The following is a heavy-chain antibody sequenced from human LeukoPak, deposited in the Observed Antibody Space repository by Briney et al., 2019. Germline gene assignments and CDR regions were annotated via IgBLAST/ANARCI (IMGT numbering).Heavy chain of an antibody. CDR3: AKDRTLGYTDY. V-gene: IGHV3-23*01. D-gene: IGHD3-16*02. CDR1: GFTFSSYA. J-gene: IGHJ4*02. Sequence: GGSLRLSCAASGFTFSSYAMSWVRQAPGKGLEWVSAISGSGGSTYYADSVKGRFTISRDNFKYTLYLQMNSLRAEDTAVYYCAKDRTLGYTDYWGQGTLVTVSS. CDR2: ISGSGGST.